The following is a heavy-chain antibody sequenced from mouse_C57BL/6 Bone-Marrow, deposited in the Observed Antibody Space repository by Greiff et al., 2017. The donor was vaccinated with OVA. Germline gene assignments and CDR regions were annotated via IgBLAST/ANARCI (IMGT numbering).Heavy chain of an antibody. V-gene: IGHV1-64*01. CDR3: ARRVAYYGSRGYAMDY. Sequence: QVQLQQPGAELVKPGASVKLSCKASGYTFTSYWMHWVKQRPGQGLEWIGMIHPNSGSTNYNEKFKSKATLTVDKSSSTAYMQLSSLTSEDSAVYYCARRVAYYGSRGYAMDYWGQGTSVTVSS. J-gene: IGHJ4*01. CDR1: GYTFTSYW. D-gene: IGHD1-1*01. CDR2: IHPNSGST.